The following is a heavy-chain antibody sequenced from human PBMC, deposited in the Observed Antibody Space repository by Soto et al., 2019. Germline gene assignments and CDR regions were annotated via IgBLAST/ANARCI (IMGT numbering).Heavy chain of an antibody. CDR3: ARDRAGNDYGDYYYYMDV. J-gene: IGHJ6*03. CDR1: GGSISSSSYY. Sequence: PSETLSLTCTVSGGSISSSSYYWSWIRQPPGKGLEWIGYIYYSGSTYYNPSLKSRVTISVDTSKNQFSLKLSSVTAADTAVYYCARDRAGNDYGDYYYYMDVWGKGTTVTVSS. D-gene: IGHD4-17*01. V-gene: IGHV4-31*03. CDR2: IYYSGST.